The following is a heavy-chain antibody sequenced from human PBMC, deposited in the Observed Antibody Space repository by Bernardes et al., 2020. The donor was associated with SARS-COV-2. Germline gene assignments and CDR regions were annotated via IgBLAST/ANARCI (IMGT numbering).Heavy chain of an antibody. Sequence: ASVKVSCKASGYTFTSYAMNWVRQAPGQGLEWMGWINTNTGNPTYAQGFTGRFVFSLDTSVSTAYLQISSLKAEDTAVYYCARGSCGSCYLDWFDPWGQGTTVTVSS. CDR2: INTNTGNP. V-gene: IGHV7-4-1*02. D-gene: IGHD2-15*01. J-gene: IGHJ5*01. CDR1: GYTFTSYA. CDR3: ARGSCGSCYLDWFDP.